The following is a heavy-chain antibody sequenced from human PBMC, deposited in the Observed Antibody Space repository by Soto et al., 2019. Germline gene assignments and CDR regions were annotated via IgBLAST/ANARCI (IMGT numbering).Heavy chain of an antibody. CDR2: INPSGGST. J-gene: IGHJ6*02. Sequence: EASVKVSCKASGYTFTSYYMHWVRQAPGQGLEWMGIINPSGGSTSYAQKFQGRVTMTRDTSTSTVYMELSSLRSEDTAVYYCARALTDSNYPTYYYGMDVWGQGTTVTVSS. D-gene: IGHD4-4*01. CDR1: GYTFTSYY. V-gene: IGHV1-46*01. CDR3: ARALTDSNYPTYYYGMDV.